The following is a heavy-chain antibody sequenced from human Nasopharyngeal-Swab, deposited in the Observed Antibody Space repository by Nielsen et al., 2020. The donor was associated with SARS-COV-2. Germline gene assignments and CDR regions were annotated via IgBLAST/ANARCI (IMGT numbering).Heavy chain of an antibody. CDR1: GFTFSSYG. V-gene: IGHV3-30*18. Sequence: GESLKISCAASGFTFSSYGMHWVRQAPGKGLEWVAVISYDGSNKYYADSVKGRFTISRDNFKNTLYLQMNSLRAEDTAVYYCAKDGGYSSSPYYYYMDVWGKGTTVTVSS. J-gene: IGHJ6*03. CDR2: ISYDGSNK. CDR3: AKDGGYSSSPYYYYMDV. D-gene: IGHD6-13*01.